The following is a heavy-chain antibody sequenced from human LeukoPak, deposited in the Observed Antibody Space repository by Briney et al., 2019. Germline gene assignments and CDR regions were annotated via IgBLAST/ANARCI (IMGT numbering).Heavy chain of an antibody. CDR1: GDSISSSRYY. CDR3: ARLRDDWFDP. Sequence: SETLSLTCTVSGDSISSSRYYWGWIRQPPGKGLEWIGSINYSGSTYYNPSLKSRVTISVDTSKNQFSLKLSSVTAADTAVYYCARLRDDWFDPWGRGTLVTVSS. J-gene: IGHJ5*02. V-gene: IGHV4-39*01. CDR2: INYSGST.